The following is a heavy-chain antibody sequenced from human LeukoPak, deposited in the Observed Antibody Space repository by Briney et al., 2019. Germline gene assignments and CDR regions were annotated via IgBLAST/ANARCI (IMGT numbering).Heavy chain of an antibody. V-gene: IGHV3-53*01. CDR3: ARRTDSSWALDY. CDR2: IYSGGPT. CDR1: GFTVSNNY. D-gene: IGHD6-13*01. J-gene: IGHJ4*02. Sequence: GGSLRLSCAASGFTVSNNYMSWVRQAPGKGLEWVSVIYSGGPTYYADSVRGRFTISTDNSKNTLYLQMNSLRAEDTAVYFCARRTDSSWALDYWGQGTLVTVSS.